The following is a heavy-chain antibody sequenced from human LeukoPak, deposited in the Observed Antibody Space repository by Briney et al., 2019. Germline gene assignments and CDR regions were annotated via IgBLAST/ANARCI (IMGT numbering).Heavy chain of an antibody. D-gene: IGHD4-23*01. J-gene: IGHJ4*02. CDR1: GFTFSDYW. CDR3: ARRAGGYSHPYDY. V-gene: IGHV3-74*01. Sequence: GGSLRLSCAASGFTFSDYWMHWVRQAPGKGLVGVSRINSDGRITSYADSVKGRFTISRDNSKNTLYLQMNSLRVEDTAVYYCARRAGGYSHPYDYWGQGILVTVSS. CDR2: INSDGRIT.